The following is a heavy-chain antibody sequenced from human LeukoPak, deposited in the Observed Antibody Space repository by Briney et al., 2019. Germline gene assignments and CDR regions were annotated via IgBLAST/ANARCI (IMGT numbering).Heavy chain of an antibody. CDR1: GYTFTSYD. CDR2: MNPNSGNT. CDR3: ARFFGQQLVLGYYYYGMDV. V-gene: IGHV1-8*01. Sequence: GASVKVSCKASGYTFTSYDINWVRQATGQGLEWMGWMNPNSGNTGYAQKFQGRVTMTRNTSISTAYMELSSLRSEDTAVYYCARFFGQQLVLGYYYYGMDVWGQGTTVTVSS. D-gene: IGHD6-6*01. J-gene: IGHJ6*02.